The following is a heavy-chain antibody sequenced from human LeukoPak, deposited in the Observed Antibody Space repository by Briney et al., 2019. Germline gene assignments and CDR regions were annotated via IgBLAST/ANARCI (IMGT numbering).Heavy chain of an antibody. V-gene: IGHV4-59*01. CDR3: ARVVRYGGNSNYFDY. D-gene: IGHD4-23*01. Sequence: PSETLSLTCTVSGGSISSYYWSWIRQPPGKGLEWIGYIYYSGSTNYNPSLKSRVTISVDTSKNQFSLKLSSVTAADTAVYYCARVVRYGGNSNYFDYWGQGTLVTVSS. CDR1: GGSISSYY. J-gene: IGHJ4*02. CDR2: IYYSGST.